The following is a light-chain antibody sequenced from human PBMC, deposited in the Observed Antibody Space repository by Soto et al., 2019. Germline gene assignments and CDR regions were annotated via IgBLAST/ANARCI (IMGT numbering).Light chain of an antibody. Sequence: QSVLTQPPSVSGAPGQRVSISCTGTSSNIGAGYDVHWYQHLPGTAPKLLIFGDINRPSGVPDRFSGSKSGTSASLAITGLQAEDEPDYYCQSYDSSLSISVFGGGTKLTVL. CDR1: SSNIGAGYD. CDR3: QSYDSSLSISV. V-gene: IGLV1-40*01. J-gene: IGLJ2*01. CDR2: GDI.